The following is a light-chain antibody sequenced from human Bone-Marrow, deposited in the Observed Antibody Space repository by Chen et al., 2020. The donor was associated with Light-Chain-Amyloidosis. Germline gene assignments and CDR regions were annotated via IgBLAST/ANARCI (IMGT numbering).Light chain of an antibody. CDR3: QVWDRSSDRPV. CDR2: VDS. V-gene: IGLV3-21*02. J-gene: IGLJ3*02. Sequence: SYVLTQPSSLSVAPGQTPTLACGGNNIGSTSVHWYQQTPGPAPLLVVYVDSDRPSGLPDRLSGSKSGTTATLAISRVEAGDEADYYCQVWDRSSDRPVFGGGTKVTVL. CDR1: NIGSTS.